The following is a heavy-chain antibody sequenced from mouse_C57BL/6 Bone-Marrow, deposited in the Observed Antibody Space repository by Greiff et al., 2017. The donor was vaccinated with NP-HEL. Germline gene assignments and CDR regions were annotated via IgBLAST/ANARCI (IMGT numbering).Heavy chain of an antibody. CDR3: ARFYYYGSSLPYFDV. CDR2: ISNGGGST. J-gene: IGHJ1*03. Sequence: EVQLVESGGGLVQPGGSLKLSCAASGFTFSDYYMYWVRQTPEKRLEWVAYISNGGGSTYYPDTVKGRFTISRDNAKNTLYLQMSRLKSEDTAMYYCARFYYYGSSLPYFDVWGTGTTVTVSS. CDR1: GFTFSDYY. V-gene: IGHV5-12*01. D-gene: IGHD1-1*01.